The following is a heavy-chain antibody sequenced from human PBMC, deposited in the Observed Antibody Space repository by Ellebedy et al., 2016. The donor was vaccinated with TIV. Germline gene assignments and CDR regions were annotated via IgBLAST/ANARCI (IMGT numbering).Heavy chain of an antibody. V-gene: IGHV3-7*01. CDR3: ARNLHDVAANY. J-gene: IGHJ4*02. CDR1: GFIISGDW. D-gene: IGHD2-21*01. CDR2: IKEDGSEA. Sequence: GESLKISCAASGFIISGDWMSWVCQAPGKGLEWVANIKEDGSEAYYVDSVKSRFTISRDNAKSTRYLQMNSLRADDTAVYYCARNLHDVAANYWGQGTLVTVSS.